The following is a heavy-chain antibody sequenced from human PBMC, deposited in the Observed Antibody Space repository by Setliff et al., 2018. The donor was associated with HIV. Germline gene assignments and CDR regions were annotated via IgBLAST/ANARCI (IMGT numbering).Heavy chain of an antibody. CDR2: MYPGTSTT. V-gene: IGHV5-51*01. CDR1: GYSFSTYW. D-gene: IGHD3-22*01. Sequence: GESLKSSCQGSGYSFSTYWIGWVRQMPGKGLEWMGIMYPGTSTTKYRPSFQGQVTISAAKSISTTYLQWSSLKASDTATYYCASLSGYSGDAFDVWGQGTMVTVSS. CDR3: ASLSGYSGDAFDV. J-gene: IGHJ3*01.